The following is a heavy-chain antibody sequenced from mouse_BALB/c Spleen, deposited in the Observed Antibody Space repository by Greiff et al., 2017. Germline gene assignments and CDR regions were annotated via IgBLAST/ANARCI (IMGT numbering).Heavy chain of an antibody. J-gene: IGHJ4*01. V-gene: IGHV5-17*02. CDR1: GFTFSSFG. CDR3: ARYYYGSSYYAMDY. Sequence: DVQLVESGGGLVQPGGSRKLSCAASGFTFSSFGMHWVRQAPEKGLEWVAYISSGSSTIYYADTVKGRFTISRDNPKNTLFLQMTSLRSEDTAMYYCARYYYGSSYYAMDYWGQGTSVTVSS. CDR2: ISSGSSTI. D-gene: IGHD1-1*01.